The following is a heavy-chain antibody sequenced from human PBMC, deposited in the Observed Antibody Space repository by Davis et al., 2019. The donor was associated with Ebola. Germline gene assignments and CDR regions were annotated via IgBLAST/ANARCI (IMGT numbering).Heavy chain of an antibody. CDR1: GFTFSNYA. Sequence: GESLKISCAASGFTFSNYAIHWVRQAPGKGLEWVSYISSSSSTIYYADSVKGRFTISRDNSKNTLYLQMNSLRAEDTAVYYCAKDVSSIAARQIYYYYGMDVWGQGTTVTVSS. CDR3: AKDVSSIAARQIYYYYGMDV. J-gene: IGHJ6*02. D-gene: IGHD6-6*01. CDR2: ISSSSSTI. V-gene: IGHV3-48*01.